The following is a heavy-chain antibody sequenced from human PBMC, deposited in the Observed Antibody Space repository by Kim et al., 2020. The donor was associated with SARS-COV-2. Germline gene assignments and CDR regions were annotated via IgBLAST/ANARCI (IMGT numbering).Heavy chain of an antibody. D-gene: IGHD3-3*01. J-gene: IGHJ6*02. V-gene: IGHV3-9*01. CDR1: GFTFGDYA. Sequence: GGSLRLSCAASGFTFGDYAMHWVRQAPGKGLEWVSGISWNSGSIGYADSVKGRFTISRDNAKNSLYLQMNSLRAEDTALYYCAKDKTWSGKYGMDVWGQGTTVTVSS. CDR3: AKDKTWSGKYGMDV. CDR2: ISWNSGSI.